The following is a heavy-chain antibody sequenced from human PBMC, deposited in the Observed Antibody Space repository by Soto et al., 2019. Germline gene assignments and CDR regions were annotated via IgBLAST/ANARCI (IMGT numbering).Heavy chain of an antibody. D-gene: IGHD6-19*01. V-gene: IGHV4-34*01. J-gene: IGHJ4*02. CDR3: ARGKSSGPLYYFDT. CDR2: IKESGFA. CDR1: NGSFSDYF. Sequence: KPSETLSLTCGVYNGSFSDYFWNWIRQPPGKGLEWIGEIKESGFATYNPSLKGRVTMSVDTANNQFSLKVTSVTAADTAVYYCARGKSSGPLYYFDTWGQGTLVTVSS.